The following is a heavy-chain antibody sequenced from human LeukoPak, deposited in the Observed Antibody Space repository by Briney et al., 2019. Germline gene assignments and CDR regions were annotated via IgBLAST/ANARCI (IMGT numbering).Heavy chain of an antibody. Sequence: PSETLSLTCAVYGGSFSGYYWSWIRQPPGKGRGWIGEIHHSGSTNYNPSLKKRITISVDTPKNQFSLKLSSVNAADMAVYYCAGGDYGSSFDHWGQGTLVTVSS. J-gene: IGHJ4*02. CDR2: IHHSGST. CDR1: GGSFSGYY. V-gene: IGHV4-34*01. CDR3: AGGDYGSSFDH. D-gene: IGHD3-10*01.